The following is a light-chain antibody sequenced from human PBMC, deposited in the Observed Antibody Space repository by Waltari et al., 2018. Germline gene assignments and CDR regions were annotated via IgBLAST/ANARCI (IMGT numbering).Light chain of an antibody. Sequence: EIVLTQSPGTLSLSPGERATLSCRASQSISKYLAWYQKKPGQAPRLLLYHAASRAAGIPDRFSGSGYGTDFRLTISRLEPEDFAVYYCQHYESLPVTFGQGTKVEIK. CDR3: QHYESLPVT. CDR1: QSISKY. J-gene: IGKJ1*01. CDR2: HAA. V-gene: IGKV3-20*01.